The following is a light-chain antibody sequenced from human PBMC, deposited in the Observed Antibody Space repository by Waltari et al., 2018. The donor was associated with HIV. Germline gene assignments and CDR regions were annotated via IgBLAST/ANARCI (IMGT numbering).Light chain of an antibody. Sequence: EIVLTQSPATLSLAPGETATLVCRASQNFNSIHPAWYQHRPGRAPKLLIYATSRRAPGIPDRFSGSGSGTSFILTISGVEPEDFALYYCQQSRTFGQGTKVEV. J-gene: IGKJ1*01. CDR1: QNFNSIH. CDR3: QQSRT. V-gene: IGKV3-20*01. CDR2: ATS.